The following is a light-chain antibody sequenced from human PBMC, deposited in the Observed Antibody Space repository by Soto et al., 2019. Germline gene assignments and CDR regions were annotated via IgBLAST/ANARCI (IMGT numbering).Light chain of an antibody. V-gene: IGLV2-23*02. Sequence: QSVLTQPASVSGSPGQSITISCTGTSSDVGSYNLVSWYQQHPGEAPKVMIYEVSKRPSGVSNRFSGSKSGNTASLTISGLQAEDEADYYCCSYAGSSTVVFGTGTQLTVL. CDR2: EVS. CDR3: CSYAGSSTVV. J-gene: IGLJ1*01. CDR1: SSDVGSYNL.